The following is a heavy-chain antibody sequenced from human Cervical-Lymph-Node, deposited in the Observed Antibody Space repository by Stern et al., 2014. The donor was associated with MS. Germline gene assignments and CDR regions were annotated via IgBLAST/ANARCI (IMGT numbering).Heavy chain of an antibody. D-gene: IGHD2-2*03. CDR3: ARKSLSMDHYFDS. CDR2: IYYTGTT. V-gene: IGHV4-59*01. CDR1: GASISSYY. J-gene: IGHJ4*02. Sequence: QVQLQESGPGLVKPSETLSLTCTVSGASISSYYWNWIRQPPGKGLEWIGYIYYTGTTNYNPSLKGRVAILLDTSKNQFSLILRSVSAADTAVYYCARKSLSMDHYFDSWGQGTLVTVSS.